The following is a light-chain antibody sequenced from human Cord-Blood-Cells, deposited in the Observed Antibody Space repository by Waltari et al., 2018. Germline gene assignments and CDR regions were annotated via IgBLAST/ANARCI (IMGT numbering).Light chain of an antibody. CDR3: SSYTSSSTVV. J-gene: IGLJ2*01. V-gene: IGLV2-14*01. CDR2: DVS. Sequence: QSALTQPASVSGSPGQSITIPCPGTSSDVGGYNYVSWYQQHPGKAPKLMIYDVSKRPSGVSNRFSGSKSGNTASLTISGLQAEDKADYYCSSYTSSSTVVFGGGTKLTVL. CDR1: SSDVGGYNY.